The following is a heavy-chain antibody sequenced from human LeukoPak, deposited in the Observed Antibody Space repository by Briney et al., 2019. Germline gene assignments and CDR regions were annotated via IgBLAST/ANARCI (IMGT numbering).Heavy chain of an antibody. J-gene: IGHJ4*02. Sequence: SETLSLTCTVSGGSISSSSYYWGWIRRPPGKGLEWIGSIYYSGSTYYNPSLKSRVTISVDTSKNQFSLKLSSVTAADTAVYYCARNQPAVVAAAGTFDYWGQGTLVTVSS. V-gene: IGHV4-39*01. CDR2: IYYSGST. D-gene: IGHD6-13*01. CDR3: ARNQPAVVAAAGTFDY. CDR1: GGSISSSSYY.